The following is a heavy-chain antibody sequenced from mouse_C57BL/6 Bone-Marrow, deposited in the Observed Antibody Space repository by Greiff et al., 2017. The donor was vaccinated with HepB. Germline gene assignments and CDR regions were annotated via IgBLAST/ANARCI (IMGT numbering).Heavy chain of an antibody. CDR3: VRGGDSDGEYYAIGH. V-gene: IGHV10-3*01. CDR1: GFTFNTYA. J-gene: IGHJ4*01. Sequence: EVKLMESGGGLVQPKGSLKLSCAASGFTFNTYAMHWVRQAPGKGLEWVARIRSKSSNYATYYADSVKDRFTISRDDPQCIFYLRMNNMKTENTARYYCVRGGDSDGEYYAIGHWGEGTSLTGSS. CDR2: IRSKSSNYAT.